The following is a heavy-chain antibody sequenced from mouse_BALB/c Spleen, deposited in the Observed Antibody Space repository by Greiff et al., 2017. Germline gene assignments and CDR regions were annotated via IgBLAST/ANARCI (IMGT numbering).Heavy chain of an antibody. J-gene: IGHJ4*01. Sequence: VQLQQSAAELARPGASVKMSCKASGYTFTSYTMHWVKQRPGQGLEWIGYINPSSGYTEYNQKFKDKTTLTADKSSSTAYMQLSSLTSEDSAVYYCARGGRDYYAMDYWGQGTSVTVSS. V-gene: IGHV1-4*02. CDR1: GYTFTSYT. CDR3: ARGGRDYYAMDY. CDR2: INPSSGYT. D-gene: IGHD3-3*01.